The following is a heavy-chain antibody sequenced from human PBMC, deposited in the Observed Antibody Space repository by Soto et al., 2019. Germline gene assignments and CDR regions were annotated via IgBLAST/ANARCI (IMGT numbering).Heavy chain of an antibody. J-gene: IGHJ4*02. Sequence: ASVKVSCKASGYTFTNYYMHWVRQAPGQGLEWMGIIYPSGGSTRNAQKFQGRVTMTGDTSTSTVYMELSSLRSEDTAVYYCARDFSGPMDYWGRGTLVTVSS. CDR3: ARDFSGPMDY. CDR1: GYTFTNYY. V-gene: IGHV1-46*01. CDR2: IYPSGGST. D-gene: IGHD3-10*01.